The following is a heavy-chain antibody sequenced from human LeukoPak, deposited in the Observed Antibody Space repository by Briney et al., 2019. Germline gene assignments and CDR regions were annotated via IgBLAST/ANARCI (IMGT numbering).Heavy chain of an antibody. V-gene: IGHV1-8*01. J-gene: IGHJ5*02. CDR3: ARGLQRGYCSGGSCYYWFDP. D-gene: IGHD2-15*01. Sequence: ASVKVSCKASGYTFTSYDINWVRQATGQGLEWMGWMNPNSGNTGYAQKFQGRVTMTRNTSISTAYMELSSLRSEDTAVYYCARGLQRGYCSGGSCYYWFDPWGQGTLVTVSS. CDR1: GYTFTSYD. CDR2: MNPNSGNT.